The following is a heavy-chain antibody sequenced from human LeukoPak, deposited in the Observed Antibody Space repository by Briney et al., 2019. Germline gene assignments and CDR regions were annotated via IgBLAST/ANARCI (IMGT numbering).Heavy chain of an antibody. Sequence: GGSLRLSCAASGFTLSSNYMSCVRQAPGKGLVWVSVIYSGGSPYYADSVKGRFTIYRDNSKNTLYLQMNSLRAEDTAVYYCVGSYVPYYGMDVWGQGTTVTVSS. CDR1: GFTLSSNY. CDR3: VGSYVPYYGMDV. D-gene: IGHD3-16*01. J-gene: IGHJ6*02. CDR2: IYSGGSP. V-gene: IGHV3-66*01.